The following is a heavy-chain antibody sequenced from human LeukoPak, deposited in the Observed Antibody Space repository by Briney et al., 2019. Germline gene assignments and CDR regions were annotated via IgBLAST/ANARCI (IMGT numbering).Heavy chain of an antibody. CDR3: AKFPISDY. J-gene: IGHJ4*02. Sequence: GGSLRLSCAASGFTFSTYGMHWVRQAPGKGLEWVAIISYHGSNTYYGDSVKGRFTISRDNSKNMLYLEMNSLRAEDTAVYYCAKFPISDYWGQGTLVTVYS. D-gene: IGHD3-3*02. V-gene: IGHV3-30*18. CDR1: GFTFSTYG. CDR2: ISYHGSNT.